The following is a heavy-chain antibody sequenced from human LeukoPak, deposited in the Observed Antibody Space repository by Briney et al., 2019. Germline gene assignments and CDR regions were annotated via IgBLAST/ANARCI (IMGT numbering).Heavy chain of an antibody. D-gene: IGHD3-22*01. J-gene: IGHJ3*01. Sequence: SETLSLTCTASGGSISTTSYYWAWIRQPPGKGLEWIVSIYYDGTTYYNPSLKSRVTTSIDTSKKQFSLNLSAVTATDTAVYYCARHFRREVLIGSAFDVWGQGTMVTVSS. V-gene: IGHV4-39*01. CDR2: IYYDGTT. CDR1: GGSISTTSYY. CDR3: ARHFRREVLIGSAFDV.